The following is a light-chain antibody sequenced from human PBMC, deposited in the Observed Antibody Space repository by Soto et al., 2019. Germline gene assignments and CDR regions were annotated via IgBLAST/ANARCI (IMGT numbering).Light chain of an antibody. CDR2: DVS. J-gene: IGLJ1*01. V-gene: IGLV2-14*01. CDR3: GSYTSNSTYV. CDR1: NSDVGGYSY. Sequence: QSALTQPASVSGSAGQSITISCTGTNSDVGGYSYVSWYQQHPGKAPKLMIYDVSDRPSGVSNRFSGSKSGNTASLTISGLQAEDEADYYCGSYTSNSTYVFGTGTRSPS.